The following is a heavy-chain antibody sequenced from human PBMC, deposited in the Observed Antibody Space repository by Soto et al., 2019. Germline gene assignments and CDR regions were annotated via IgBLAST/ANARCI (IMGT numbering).Heavy chain of an antibody. CDR1: GFTFSSYA. Sequence: GGSLRLSCAASGFTFSSYAMSWVRQAPGKGLEWVSAISGSGGSTYYADSVKGRFTISRDNSKNTLYLQMNSLRAEDTAVYYCAKDRSGIAAAGAPRPFDYWGQGTLVTVSS. D-gene: IGHD6-13*01. CDR2: ISGSGGST. J-gene: IGHJ4*02. CDR3: AKDRSGIAAAGAPRPFDY. V-gene: IGHV3-23*01.